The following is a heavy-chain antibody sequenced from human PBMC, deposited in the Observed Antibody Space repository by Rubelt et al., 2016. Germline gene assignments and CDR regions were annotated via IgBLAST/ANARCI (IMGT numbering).Heavy chain of an antibody. V-gene: IGHV1-18*01. CDR1: GYTFTSYG. Sequence: SGAEVKKPGASVKVSCKASGYTFTSYGISWVRQAPGQGLEWMGWISAYNGNTNYAQKLQGRVTITADKSTSTVYMELSSMRSEDPAVYYCARDTMPILAVGGDLDYWCQGTLVTVSS. J-gene: IGHJ4*02. CDR2: ISAYNGNT. D-gene: IGHD6-19*01. CDR3: ARDTMPILAVGGDLDY.